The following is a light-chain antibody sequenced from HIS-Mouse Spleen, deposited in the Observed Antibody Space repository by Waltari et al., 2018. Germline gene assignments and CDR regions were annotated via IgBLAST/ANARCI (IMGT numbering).Light chain of an antibody. CDR2: DAS. J-gene: IGKJ5*01. V-gene: IGKV3-11*01. CDR1: QSVSSY. CDR3: QQRSNWPPIT. Sequence: EIVLTQSPATLSLSPEERATLSCRASQSVSSYLAWYQQKPGQAPRLLIYDASNRATGSPARFSGSGSGTDFTLTISSLEPEDFAVYYCQQRSNWPPITFGQGTRLEIK.